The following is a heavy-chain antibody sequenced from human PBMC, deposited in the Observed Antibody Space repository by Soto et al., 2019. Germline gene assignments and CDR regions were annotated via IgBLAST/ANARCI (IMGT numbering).Heavy chain of an antibody. CDR3: ARDLGGWPDY. D-gene: IGHD2-15*01. J-gene: IGHJ4*02. CDR2: MTPNSA. CDR1: GYTLTELS. V-gene: IGHV1-8*01. Sequence: ASVKVSCKVSGYTLTELSMHWVRQAPGQGLEWMGWMTPNSAKFQGRVTMTRNISTSTAYMELSSLRSEDTAVYYCARDLGGWPDYWGQGTLVTVSS.